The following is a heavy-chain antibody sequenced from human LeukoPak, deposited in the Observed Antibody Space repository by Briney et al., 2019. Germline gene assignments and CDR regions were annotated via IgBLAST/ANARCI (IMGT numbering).Heavy chain of an antibody. Sequence: SETLSLTCTGPGGSISSYYWSWVRQPAGKGLEWIGRIYTSGSTNYNPSLKSRVTMSVDTSKNQFSLKLSSVTAADTAVYYCARGRVSRGVIDYWGQGTLVTVSS. J-gene: IGHJ4*02. V-gene: IGHV4-4*07. D-gene: IGHD3-10*01. CDR1: GGSISSYY. CDR3: ARGRVSRGVIDY. CDR2: IYTSGST.